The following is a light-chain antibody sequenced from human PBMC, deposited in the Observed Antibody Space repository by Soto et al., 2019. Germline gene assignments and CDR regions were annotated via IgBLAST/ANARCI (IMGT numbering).Light chain of an antibody. CDR1: QSVSST. V-gene: IGKV3-15*01. CDR3: LQYNDWPRT. CDR2: DAS. J-gene: IGKJ1*01. Sequence: EKVMTQSPATLSVSPGERATLSCRASQSVSSTLAWYQQKPGQAPRLLIYDASTRANGIPARFSGSGSGTEFTLTISNLQSEDFAVYYCLQYNDWPRTFGQGTKVDIK.